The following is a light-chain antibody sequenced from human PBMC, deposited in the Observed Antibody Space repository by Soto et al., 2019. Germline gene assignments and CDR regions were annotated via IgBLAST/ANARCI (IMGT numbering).Light chain of an antibody. J-gene: IGKJ1*01. CDR2: AAS. Sequence: IVLAQSPAALSLSPGERATLSCRASQSVSRYLAWYQQKPGQTPRLLIYAASYRATGIPDRFGGSGSGTDFTLTIGRLEPEDFAVYYCQQFGTSPKTFGQGTKVDIK. V-gene: IGKV3-11*01. CDR1: QSVSRY. CDR3: QQFGTSPKT.